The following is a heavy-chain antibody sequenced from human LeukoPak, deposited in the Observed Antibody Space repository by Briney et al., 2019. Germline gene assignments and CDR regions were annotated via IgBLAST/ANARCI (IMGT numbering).Heavy chain of an antibody. CDR2: ISPNSGGT. Sequence: ASVKVSLKASGSTFTVCCIHWMRQAPGHGLEWMAWISPNSGGTSYAQNFQGRVTMTRDTSISTAYMELSRLRSDDTAVYYCAKGRIINSGGSWLGYWGQGTLVTVSS. D-gene: IGHD2-15*01. J-gene: IGHJ4*02. CDR1: GSTFTVCC. CDR3: AKGRIINSGGSWLGY. V-gene: IGHV1-2*02.